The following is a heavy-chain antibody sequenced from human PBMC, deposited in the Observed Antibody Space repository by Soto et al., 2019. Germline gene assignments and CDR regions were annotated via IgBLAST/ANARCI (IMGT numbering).Heavy chain of an antibody. CDR1: GFTFSSYS. D-gene: IGHD6-6*01. Sequence: EVQLVESGGGLVKPGGSLRLSCAASGFTFSSYSMNWVRQAPGKGLEWVSSISSSSSYIYYADSVKGRFTISRDNAKNSLYLQMNSLRAEDTAVYYYARDMSWGSSWGDDYWGQGTLVTVSS. CDR3: ARDMSWGSSWGDDY. CDR2: ISSSSSYI. J-gene: IGHJ4*02. V-gene: IGHV3-21*01.